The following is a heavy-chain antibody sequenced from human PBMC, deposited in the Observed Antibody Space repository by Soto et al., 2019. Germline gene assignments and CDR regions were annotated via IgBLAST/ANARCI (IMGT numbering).Heavy chain of an antibody. D-gene: IGHD3-3*02. CDR3: ARGAFPYYFDY. J-gene: IGHJ4*02. V-gene: IGHV3-74*01. Sequence: PGGSLRLSCAASGLTFGNYWMHWVRQAPGKGLVWVSRINVDGSGTNYADSVKGRFTISGDNAKNTLYLQMNSLRAEDTAVYYCARGAFPYYFDYWGQGPLVTVSS. CDR1: GLTFGNYW. CDR2: INVDGSGT.